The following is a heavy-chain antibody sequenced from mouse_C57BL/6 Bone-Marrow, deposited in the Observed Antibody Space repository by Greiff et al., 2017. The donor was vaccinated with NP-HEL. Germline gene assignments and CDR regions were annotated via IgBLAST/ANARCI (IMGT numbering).Heavy chain of an antibody. J-gene: IGHJ1*03. V-gene: IGHV5-6*01. CDR1: GFTFSSYG. D-gene: IGHD1-1*01. Sequence: EVHLVESGGDLVKPGGSLKLSCAASGFTFSSYGMSWVRQTPDKRLEWVATISSGGSYTYYPDSVKGRFTISRDNAKNTLYLQMSSLKSEDTAMYYCARLPGITTSWYFDVWGTGTTVTVSS. CDR2: ISSGGSYT. CDR3: ARLPGITTSWYFDV.